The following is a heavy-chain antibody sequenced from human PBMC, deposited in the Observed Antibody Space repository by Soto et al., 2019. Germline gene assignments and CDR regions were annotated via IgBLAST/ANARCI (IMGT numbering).Heavy chain of an antibody. J-gene: IGHJ4*02. CDR2: ISGSGGST. V-gene: IGHV3-23*01. D-gene: IGHD3-10*01. Sequence: EVQLLESGGGLVQPGGSLRLSCAASGFTFSSYAMSWVRQAPGKGLEWVSAISGSGGSTYYADSVKGRFTISRDNSKNTLYLQMKSLRAEDTAVYYCAKSQRYGSGSYYADYWGQGTLVTVSS. CDR3: AKSQRYGSGSYYADY. CDR1: GFTFSSYA.